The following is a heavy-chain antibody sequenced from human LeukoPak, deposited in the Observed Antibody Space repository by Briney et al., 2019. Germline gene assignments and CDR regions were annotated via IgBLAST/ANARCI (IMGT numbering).Heavy chain of an antibody. J-gene: IGHJ4*02. CDR3: AKILDYYDSSGYPFDY. CDR1: GFTFSSYA. Sequence: PGGSLRLSCAASGFTFSSYAMSWVRKAPGKGLEGVGAISGSGGSTYYADSVKGRFTISRDNSKNTLYLQMNSLRAEDTAVYYCAKILDYYDSSGYPFDYWGQGTLVTVSS. CDR2: ISGSGGST. V-gene: IGHV3-23*01. D-gene: IGHD3-22*01.